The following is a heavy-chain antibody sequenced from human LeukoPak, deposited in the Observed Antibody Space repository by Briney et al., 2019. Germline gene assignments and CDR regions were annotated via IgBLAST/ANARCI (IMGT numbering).Heavy chain of an antibody. CDR3: ANDYRSGSFHDF. CDR2: ISYDDGSNK. Sequence: GGSLRLSCAASGFTFSSYAMHWVRQAPGKGLEWVAVISYDDGSNKYYADSVKGRFTISRDNSKNTLYLQMNTLRAEDTAVYYCANDYRSGSFHDFWGQGTLVTVSS. D-gene: IGHD3-10*01. CDR1: GFTFSSYA. J-gene: IGHJ4*02. V-gene: IGHV3-30*04.